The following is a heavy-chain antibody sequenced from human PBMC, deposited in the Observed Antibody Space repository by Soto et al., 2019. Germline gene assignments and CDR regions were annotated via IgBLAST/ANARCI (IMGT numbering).Heavy chain of an antibody. CDR2: IYYSGST. Sequence: SETLSLTCTVSGGSISSSNFYWGWIRQPPGKGLEWIGSIYYSGSTYYNPSLKSRVTISVDTSKNQFSLKLSSVTAADTAVYYFERHSGYYYSDFDYWALGTPVT. J-gene: IGHJ4*01. CDR1: GGSISSSNFY. CDR3: ERHSGYYYSDFDY. D-gene: IGHD1-26*01. V-gene: IGHV4-39*01.